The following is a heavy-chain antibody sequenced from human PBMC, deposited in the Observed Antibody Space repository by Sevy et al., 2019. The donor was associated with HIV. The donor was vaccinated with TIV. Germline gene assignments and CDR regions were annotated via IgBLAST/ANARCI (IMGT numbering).Heavy chain of an antibody. V-gene: IGHV3-9*01. CDR2: ISWNSGSI. CDR1: GFPFSHYA. J-gene: IGHJ4*02. D-gene: IGHD2-2*01. Sequence: GGSLRLSCAASGFPFSHYAMHWVRQAPGKGLEWVSGISWNSGSIGYADSVKGRFTISRDNAKNSLYLQMNSLRAEDTALYYCAKATMGYCSSTSCPFDYWGQGTLVTVSS. CDR3: AKATMGYCSSTSCPFDY.